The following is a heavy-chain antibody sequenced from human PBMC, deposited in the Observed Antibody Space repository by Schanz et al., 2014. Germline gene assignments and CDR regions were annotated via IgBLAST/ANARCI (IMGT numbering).Heavy chain of an antibody. D-gene: IGHD1-26*01. CDR1: GFGFSSYS. J-gene: IGHJ4*02. CDR2: ISGSSRTI. V-gene: IGHV3-48*01. CDR3: ARGGSGSHYRLDY. Sequence: EVQLVESGGGLIQPGGSLRLSCAASGFGFSSYSMNWVRQAPGKGLEWVSYISGSSRTIYYADSMKGRFTVSRDNAENALYLQMNSLRGEDAGLYFCARGGSGSHYRLDYWGQGTLVTVSS.